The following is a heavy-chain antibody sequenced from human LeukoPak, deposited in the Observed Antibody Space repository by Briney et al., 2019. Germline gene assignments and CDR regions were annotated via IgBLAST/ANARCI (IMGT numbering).Heavy chain of an antibody. V-gene: IGHV3-23*01. CDR1: GFTFSSFA. CDR3: AKTGSRDQGGLDY. CDR2: ISGSGGNT. J-gene: IGHJ4*02. D-gene: IGHD3-10*01. Sequence: AGGSLRLSCAASGFTFSSFAINWVRQAPGKGLEWVSGISGSGGNTHYADSVKGRFTISRDNSKNRLFLQMNSLRVEDTAVYFCAKTGSRDQGGLDYWGQGTLVTVSS.